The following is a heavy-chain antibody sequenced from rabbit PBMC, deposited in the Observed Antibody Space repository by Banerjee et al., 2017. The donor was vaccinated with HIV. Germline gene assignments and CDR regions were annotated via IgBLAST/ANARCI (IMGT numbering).Heavy chain of an antibody. J-gene: IGHJ6*01. CDR2: IYADSGST. V-gene: IGHV1S40*01. CDR3: ATSTNGDTGYYGMDL. D-gene: IGHD2-1*01. CDR1: GFSFSSSDY. Sequence: QSLEESGGDLVKPGASLTLTCTASGFSFSSSDYMCWVRQAPGKGLEWIACIYADSGSTYYASWAKGRFTISKTSSTTVTLQMTSLTAADTATYFCATSTNGDTGYYGMDLWGQGTLVTVS.